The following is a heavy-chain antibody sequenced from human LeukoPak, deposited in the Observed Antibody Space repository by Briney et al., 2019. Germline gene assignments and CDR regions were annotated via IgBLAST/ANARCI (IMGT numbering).Heavy chain of an antibody. D-gene: IGHD2-15*01. J-gene: IGHJ2*01. CDR2: IYYSGST. CDR1: GGSISSSSYY. V-gene: IGHV4-39*07. CDR3: ARFPDSHDWYFDL. Sequence: PSETLSLTCTVSGGSISSSSYYWGWIRQPPGKGLEWIGSIYYSGSTYYNPSLKSRVTISVDTSKNQFSLKLSSVTAADTAVYYCARFPDSHDWYFDLWGRGTLVTVSS.